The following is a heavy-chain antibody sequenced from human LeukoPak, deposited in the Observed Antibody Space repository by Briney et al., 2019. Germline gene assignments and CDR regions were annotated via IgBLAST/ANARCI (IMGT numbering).Heavy chain of an antibody. CDR1: GFTFSSYA. V-gene: IGHV3-21*01. J-gene: IGHJ4*02. D-gene: IGHD6-13*01. CDR2: ISSSSSYI. CDR3: ARGRDSSSWGTYFDY. Sequence: GGSLRLSCAASGFTFSSYAMHWVRQAPGKGLEWVSSISSSSSYIYYADSVKGRFTISRDNAKNSLYLQMNSLRAEDTAVYYCARGRDSSSWGTYFDYWGQGTLVTVSS.